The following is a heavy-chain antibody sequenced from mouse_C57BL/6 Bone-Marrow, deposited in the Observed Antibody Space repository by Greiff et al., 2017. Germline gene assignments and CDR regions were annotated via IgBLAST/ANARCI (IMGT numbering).Heavy chain of an antibody. CDR3: AREGGWGFDY. J-gene: IGHJ2*01. Sequence: QVQLQQPGAELVMPGASVKLSCKASGYTFTSYWMHWVKQRPGQGLEWIGEIDPSDSYTNYNQKFKGKSPLTVDKSSSTAYMQLSSLTSEDSAVYYCAREGGWGFDYWGQGTTLTVSS. V-gene: IGHV1-69*01. CDR1: GYTFTSYW. CDR2: IDPSDSYT. D-gene: IGHD3-2*02.